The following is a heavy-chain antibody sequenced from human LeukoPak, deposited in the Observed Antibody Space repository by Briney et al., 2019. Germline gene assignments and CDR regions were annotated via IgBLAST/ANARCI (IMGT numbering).Heavy chain of an antibody. J-gene: IGHJ5*02. Sequence: VASVKVSCKASGYTFTGYYMHWVRQAPGQGLEWMGWINPNSGGTNYAQKFQGRATMTRDTSISTAYMELSRLRSDDTAVYYCARADGCSSTSCYVSSWFDPWGQGTLVTVSS. CDR1: GYTFTGYY. CDR3: ARADGCSSTSCYVSSWFDP. V-gene: IGHV1-2*02. D-gene: IGHD2-2*01. CDR2: INPNSGGT.